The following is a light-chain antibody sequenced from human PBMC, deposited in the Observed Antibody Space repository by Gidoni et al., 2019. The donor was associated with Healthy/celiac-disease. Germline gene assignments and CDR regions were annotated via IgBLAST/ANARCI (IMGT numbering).Light chain of an antibody. J-gene: IGKJ1*01. Sequence: DIQMTQSPSTLSASVGDRVTITCRASQSIRNWLAWYQQKPGKAPKLLIHRASTLESGVPSRFSGSGSGTEFTLTISSLRPDDFATYYCQQYNTYSTFXQXTKVEIK. CDR2: RAS. CDR1: QSIRNW. CDR3: QQYNTYST. V-gene: IGKV1-5*03.